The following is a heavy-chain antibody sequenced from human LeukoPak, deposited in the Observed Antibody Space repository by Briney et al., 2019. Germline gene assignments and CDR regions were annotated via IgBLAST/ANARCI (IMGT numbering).Heavy chain of an antibody. CDR2: FDPEDGET. J-gene: IGHJ5*02. CDR1: GYTLTELS. Sequence: ASVKVSCKVSGYTLTELSMHWVRQAPGKGLEWMGGFDPEDGETIYAQKFQGRVTMTEDTSTDTAYMELSSLRSDDTAVYYCARGGGYCSSTSCYRPWFDPWGQGTLVTVSS. D-gene: IGHD2-2*01. CDR3: ARGGGYCSSTSCYRPWFDP. V-gene: IGHV1-24*01.